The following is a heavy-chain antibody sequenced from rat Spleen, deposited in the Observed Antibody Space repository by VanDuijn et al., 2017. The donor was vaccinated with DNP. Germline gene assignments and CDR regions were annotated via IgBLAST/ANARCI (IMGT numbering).Heavy chain of an antibody. CDR1: GFSLTSES. V-gene: IGHV2-1*01. D-gene: IGHD1-11*01. Sequence: QVQLKESGPGLVQPSQTLSLTCTVSGFSLTSESVSWVRQPPGKGLEWMGAMWSGGTTDYNPALKSRLSISRDTSNSQFFLKMNSLQTEDTDIYLWTRLGTRGRYYFEYWGRGVMVTVSS. CDR2: MWSGGTT. J-gene: IGHJ2*01. CDR3: TRLGTRGRYYFEY.